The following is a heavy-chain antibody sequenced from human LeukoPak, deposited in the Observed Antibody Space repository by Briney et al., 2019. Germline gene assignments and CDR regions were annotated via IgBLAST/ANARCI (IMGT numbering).Heavy chain of an antibody. CDR3: ASITLRGYSYGYDY. J-gene: IGHJ4*02. D-gene: IGHD5-18*01. Sequence: PGWSLRLSCAASGFNFSDHYMDWVRQAPGKGLEWVGRTRTKANSYTTEYAASVKDRFTISRDDSKNSLYLQMNSLKTEDTAVYYCASITLRGYSYGYDYWGQGTLVTVSS. CDR1: GFNFSDHY. CDR2: TRTKANSYTT. V-gene: IGHV3-72*01.